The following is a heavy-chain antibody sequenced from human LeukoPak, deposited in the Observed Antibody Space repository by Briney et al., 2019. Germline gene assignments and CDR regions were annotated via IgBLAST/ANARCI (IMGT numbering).Heavy chain of an antibody. Sequence: ASVKVSCKASGYTFTSSGISWVRQAPGQGLEWMGWISAYNGNTNYAQKLQGRVTMTTDTSTSTAYMELRSLRSEDTAVYYCARDSREGYSYGHLGPWFDPWGQGTLVTVSS. CDR2: ISAYNGNT. CDR3: ARDSREGYSYGHLGPWFDP. D-gene: IGHD5-18*01. J-gene: IGHJ5*02. CDR1: GYTFTSSG. V-gene: IGHV1-18*01.